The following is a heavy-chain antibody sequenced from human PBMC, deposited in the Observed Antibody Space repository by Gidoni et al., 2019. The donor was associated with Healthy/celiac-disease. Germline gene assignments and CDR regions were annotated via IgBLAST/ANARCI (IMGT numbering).Heavy chain of an antibody. Sequence: QVQLQQWGAGLLKPSETLSLTGAVDGGSFSGYYWSWIRQPPGKGLEWIGEINHSGSTNYNPSLKSRVTISVDTSKNQFSLKLSSVTAADTAVYYCASNGVAGTLFDYWGQGTLVTVSS. D-gene: IGHD6-19*01. J-gene: IGHJ4*02. CDR2: INHSGST. CDR3: ASNGVAGTLFDY. CDR1: GGSFSGYY. V-gene: IGHV4-34*01.